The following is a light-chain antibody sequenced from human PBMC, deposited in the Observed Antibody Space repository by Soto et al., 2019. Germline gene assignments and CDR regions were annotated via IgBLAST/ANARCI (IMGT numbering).Light chain of an antibody. CDR1: QSVRTY. V-gene: IGKV3-11*01. Sequence: EIVLTQSPATRPLSPGEGATLSCRASQSVRTYLAWYQQKPAQAPRLLIYDASNRDTGIPARFSGGGSGTEFTLTITSLKSEDFAVYWCQQYNNWTLTFGPGTRLEIK. CDR2: DAS. J-gene: IGKJ5*01. CDR3: QQYNNWTLT.